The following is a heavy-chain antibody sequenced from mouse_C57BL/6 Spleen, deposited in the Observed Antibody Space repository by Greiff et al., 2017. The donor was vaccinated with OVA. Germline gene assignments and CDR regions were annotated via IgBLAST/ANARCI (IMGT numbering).Heavy chain of an antibody. CDR2: IDPANGNT. V-gene: IGHV14-3*01. D-gene: IGHD2-3*01. CDR3: ARDDNYFGY. CDR1: GFNIKNTY. J-gene: IGHJ2*01. Sequence: EVQLQESVAELVRPGASVKLSCTASGFNIKNTYMPWVKQRPEQGLEWIGRIDPANGNTKYAPKFQGQATITADTSSNTAYLQHSSLTSEDTAIYYCARDDNYFGYWGQGTTLTVSS.